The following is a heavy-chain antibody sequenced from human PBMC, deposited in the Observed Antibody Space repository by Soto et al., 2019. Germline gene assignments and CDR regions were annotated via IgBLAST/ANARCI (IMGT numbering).Heavy chain of an antibody. CDR3: TRDRGGQTLDC. J-gene: IGHJ4*02. D-gene: IGHD3-10*01. CDR1: GFTFANYW. V-gene: IGHV3-7*03. CDR2: INNDGSET. Sequence: EVHLAESGGGLVQPGGSLRLSCAASGFTFANYWMTWVRQAQGKEPERVANINNDGSETYYVDSVKGRFIISRDNTKNSLYLQMNSLRAEDTAVVYCTRDRGGQTLDCWGQGTLVTVSS.